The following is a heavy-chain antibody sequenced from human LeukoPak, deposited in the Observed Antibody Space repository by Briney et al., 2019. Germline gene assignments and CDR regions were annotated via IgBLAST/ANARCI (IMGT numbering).Heavy chain of an antibody. CDR2: IYSGGST. J-gene: IGHJ4*02. CDR1: GFTVSRNY. D-gene: IGHD5-24*01. Sequence: GGSLRLSCAASGFTVSRNYMSWVRQAPGKGLEWVSVIYSGGSTYYADSVKGRFTISRHNSKNTLYLQMNSLRAEDTAVYYCARYRDGYNSYYFDYWGQGTLVTVSS. V-gene: IGHV3-53*04. CDR3: ARYRDGYNSYYFDY.